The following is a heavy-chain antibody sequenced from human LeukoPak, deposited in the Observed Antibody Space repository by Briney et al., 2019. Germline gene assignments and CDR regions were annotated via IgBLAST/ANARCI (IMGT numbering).Heavy chain of an antibody. J-gene: IGHJ4*02. CDR2: FDVIDSET. D-gene: IGHD5-18*01. CDR3: AAGRPYSLLDY. CDR1: GSSLRQLS. Sequence: GASVKDSCTVSGSSLRQLSLYWVRQAPGKGLEWMGGFDVIDSETFYAQKFQGGVTMTEDSSRDTAYMELRSLTSDDTALYYCAAGRPYSLLDYWGQGTLVTVSS. V-gene: IGHV1-24*01.